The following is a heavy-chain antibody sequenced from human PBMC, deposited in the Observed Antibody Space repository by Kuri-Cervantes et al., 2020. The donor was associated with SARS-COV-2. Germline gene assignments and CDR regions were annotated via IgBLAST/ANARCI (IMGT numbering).Heavy chain of an antibody. V-gene: IGHV3-23*01. Sequence: GESLKISCAASGFTFSSNAMSWVRQAPGKGLEWVSGLSGSGVSTYYAESVKGRFTISRDNSKNTLYLQMNSLRAEDTAVYYCARVRYYYDRSGSHRYMDVWGKGTTVTVS. D-gene: IGHD3-22*01. CDR1: GFTFSSNA. CDR3: ARVRYYYDRSGSHRYMDV. CDR2: LSGSGVST. J-gene: IGHJ6*03.